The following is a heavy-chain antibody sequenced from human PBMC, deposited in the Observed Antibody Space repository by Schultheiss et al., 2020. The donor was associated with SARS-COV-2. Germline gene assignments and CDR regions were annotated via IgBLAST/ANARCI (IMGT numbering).Heavy chain of an antibody. CDR2: IIPIFGTA. CDR1: GYTFSSYA. J-gene: IGHJ5*02. D-gene: IGHD3-10*01. CDR3: ARCYGSGSYYNENWFDP. Sequence: SVKVSCKASGYTFSSYAISWVRQAPGQGLEWMGGIIPIFGTANYAQKFQGRVTITADESTSTAYMELRSLRSDDTAVYYCARCYGSGSYYNENWFDPWGQGTLVTVSS. V-gene: IGHV1-69*13.